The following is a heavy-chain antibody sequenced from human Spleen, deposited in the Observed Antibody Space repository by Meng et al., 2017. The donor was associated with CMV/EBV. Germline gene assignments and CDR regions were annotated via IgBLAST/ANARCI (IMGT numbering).Heavy chain of an antibody. CDR3: ARGRSLLTGTTDWFDP. CDR2: IYYSGNT. V-gene: IGHV4-59*01. J-gene: IGHJ5*02. Sequence: GSLRLSCTVSGGSIRSYYWSWIRQPPGKGLEWIGYIYYSGNTNYNPSLKSRVIISVDTSKNQFSLKLSSVTAADTAVYYCARGRSLLTGTTDWFDPWGQGTLVTVSS. D-gene: IGHD1-7*01. CDR1: GGSIRSYY.